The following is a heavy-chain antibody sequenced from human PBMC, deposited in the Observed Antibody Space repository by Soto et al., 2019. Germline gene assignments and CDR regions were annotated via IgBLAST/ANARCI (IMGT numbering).Heavy chain of an antibody. J-gene: IGHJ6*02. CDR2: INSDGSST. CDR3: ARVGYCSGGSCSHYYYGMDV. V-gene: IGHV3-74*01. CDR1: GFTFSSYW. Sequence: GGSLRLSCAASGFTFSSYWMHWVRQAPGKGLVWVSRINSDGSSTSYADSVKGRFTISRDNAKNTLYLQMNSLRAEDTAVYYCARVGYCSGGSCSHYYYGMDVWGQGTTVTSP. D-gene: IGHD2-15*01.